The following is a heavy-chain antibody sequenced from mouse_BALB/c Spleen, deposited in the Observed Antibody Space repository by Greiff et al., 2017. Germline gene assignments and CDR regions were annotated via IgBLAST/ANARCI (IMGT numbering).Heavy chain of an antibody. CDR1: GFSLTSYG. CDR3: ASEGYYSSNAIDY. V-gene: IGHV2-9*02. CDR2: IWAGGST. D-gene: IGHD1-1*01. Sequence: QVQLKESGAGLVAPSQSLSITCAVSGFSLTSYGVHWVRQPPGKGLEWLGVIWAGGSTNYNSALMSRLSISKDNSKSQVFLIMNSLQTDDTAMYYYASEGYYSSNAIDYWGQGTSVTVSS. J-gene: IGHJ4*01.